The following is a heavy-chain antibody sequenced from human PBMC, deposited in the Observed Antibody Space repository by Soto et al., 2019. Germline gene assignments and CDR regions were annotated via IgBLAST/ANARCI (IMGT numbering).Heavy chain of an antibody. V-gene: IGHV4-31*03. CDR2: IYYSGST. CDR1: GGSISSGGYY. Sequence: SETLSLTCTVSGGSISSGGYYWSWIRQHPGKGLEWIGYIYYSGSTYYNPSLKSRVTISVDTSKNQFSLKLSSVTAADTAVYYCARAQVDDQHYDFWSGYYSDYWGQGTLVTVS. J-gene: IGHJ4*02. D-gene: IGHD3-3*01. CDR3: ARAQVDDQHYDFWSGYYSDY.